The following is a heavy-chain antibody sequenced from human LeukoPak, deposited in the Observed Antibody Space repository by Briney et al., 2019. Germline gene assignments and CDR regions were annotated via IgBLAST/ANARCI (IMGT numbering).Heavy chain of an antibody. CDR1: EYTFTNND. J-gene: IGHJ5*02. V-gene: IGHV1-8*02. D-gene: IGHD1-26*01. CDR3: ARKVGATTNWFDP. CDR2: MNPKSGDT. Sequence: ASVKVSCKASEYTFTNNDINWVRQAPGQGLEWMGWMNPKSGDTGYAQKFQGRVTLTRNISITTAYMEMSSLRLEDTAVYYCARKVGATTNWFDPWGQGTLVTVSS.